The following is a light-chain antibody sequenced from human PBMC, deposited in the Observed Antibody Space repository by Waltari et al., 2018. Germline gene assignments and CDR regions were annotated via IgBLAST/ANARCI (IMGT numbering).Light chain of an antibody. V-gene: IGKV4-1*01. CDR1: QSVLHSSNNKNY. Sequence: DIVMTQSPDSLAVSLGERATINCKSSQSVLHSSNNKNYLAWYQQKPGQPPKLRIYWASTRESGVPDRFSGSGSGTDFTLTITSLQAEDVAVYHCQQYESSPRTFGQGTKVEI. CDR2: WAS. J-gene: IGKJ1*01. CDR3: QQYESSPRT.